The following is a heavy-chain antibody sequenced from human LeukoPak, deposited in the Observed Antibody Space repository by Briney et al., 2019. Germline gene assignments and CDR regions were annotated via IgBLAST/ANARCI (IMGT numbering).Heavy chain of an antibody. V-gene: IGHV4-59*01. J-gene: IGHJ4*02. CDR3: ARGYRPYYFDY. Sequence: SETLSLTCTASGGSISSYYWSWIRQPPGKGLEWIGYIYYSGSTNYNPSLKSRVTISVDTSKNQFSLKLSSVTAADTAVYYCARGYRPYYFDYWGQGTLVTVSS. CDR1: GGSISSYY. CDR2: IYYSGST. D-gene: IGHD1-26*01.